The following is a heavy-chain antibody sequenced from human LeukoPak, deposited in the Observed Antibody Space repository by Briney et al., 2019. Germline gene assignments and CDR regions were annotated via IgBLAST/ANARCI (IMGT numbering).Heavy chain of an antibody. CDR3: ATERIAARPVLDAFDI. Sequence: GASVKVSCKASGYTFTSYDTNWVRQATGQGLEWMGWMNPNSGNTGYAQKFQGRVTMTRNTSISTAYMELSSLRSEDTAVYYCATERIAARPVLDAFDIWGQGTMVTVSS. D-gene: IGHD6-6*01. J-gene: IGHJ3*02. CDR1: GYTFTSYD. CDR2: MNPNSGNT. V-gene: IGHV1-8*01.